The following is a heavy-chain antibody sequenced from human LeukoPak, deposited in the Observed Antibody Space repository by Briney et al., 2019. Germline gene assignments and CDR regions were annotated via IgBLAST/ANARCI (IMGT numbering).Heavy chain of an antibody. CDR2: ISSSSSYI. CDR3: ARDLGDDYVGCMDV. J-gene: IGHJ6*02. V-gene: IGHV3-21*01. CDR1: GFPFSSYS. Sequence: GGSLRLSCAASGFPFSSYSMNWVRQAPGKGLEWVSSISSSSSYIYYADSVKGRFTIYRDNAKNSLYLQMNSLRAADTAVYYCARDLGDDYVGCMDVWGQGTTVSVSS. D-gene: IGHD4-23*01.